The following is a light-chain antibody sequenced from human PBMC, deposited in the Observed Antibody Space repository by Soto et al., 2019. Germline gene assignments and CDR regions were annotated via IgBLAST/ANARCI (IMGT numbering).Light chain of an antibody. V-gene: IGKV3-20*01. CDR1: QTVISNT. Sequence: EIVLTQSPGTLYLSPGETAILSCRASQTVISNTLAWYQQKPGQSPRILIYGASHRAAGLPDRFTGSGSGTDFTLTISRLEPEEFAVYYCQHYGTSAPFSGGTKVEIK. CDR2: GAS. CDR3: QHYGTSAP. J-gene: IGKJ4*01.